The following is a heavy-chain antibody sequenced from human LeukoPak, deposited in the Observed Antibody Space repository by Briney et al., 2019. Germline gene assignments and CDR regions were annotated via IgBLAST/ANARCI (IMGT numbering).Heavy chain of an antibody. D-gene: IGHD2-15*01. V-gene: IGHV3-23*01. J-gene: IGHJ4*02. CDR1: GFTFSSHA. Sequence: PGGSLRLSCAASGFTFSSHAMSWVRQAPGKGPEWVSTISGSGGSTYYADSVKGRFTISRDNPKNTLYLQMNSLRAEDTAVHYCAKPSYCSGGSCYWVYFDYWGQGTLVTVSS. CDR3: AKPSYCSGGSCYWVYFDY. CDR2: ISGSGGST.